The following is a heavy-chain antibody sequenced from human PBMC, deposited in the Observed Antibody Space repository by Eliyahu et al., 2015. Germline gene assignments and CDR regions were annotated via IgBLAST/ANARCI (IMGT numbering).Heavy chain of an antibody. CDR1: GFXFSNYF. V-gene: IGHV1-2*02. CDR2: VIADDGGT. D-gene: IGHD3-10*01. J-gene: IGHJ3*02. CDR3: ARSGSSFNFRDTYDT. Sequence: QAQLVQSGAEVKRPGASLKVSCRTSGFXFSNYFFHWVXQAPGQGLEWMGWVIADDGGTGYAQKFQGRVTMTTDTSITTAYMELNTLTSDDTAIYYCARSGSSFNFRDTYDTWGQGTVVTVSS.